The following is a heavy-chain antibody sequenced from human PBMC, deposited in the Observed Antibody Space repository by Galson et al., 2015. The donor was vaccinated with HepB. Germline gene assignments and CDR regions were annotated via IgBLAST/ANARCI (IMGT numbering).Heavy chain of an antibody. CDR1: GFTFSNAW. CDR2: IKSKTDGGTT. V-gene: IGHV3-15*07. D-gene: IGHD2-2*01. Sequence: SLRLSCAASGFTFSNAWMNWVRQAPGKGLEWVGRIKSKTDGGTTDYAAPVKGRFTISRDDSKNTLYLQMNSLKTEDTAVYYCTTDSGVWCSSTSCYRRSYYYYYMDVWGKGTTVTVSS. CDR3: TTDSGVWCSSTSCYRRSYYYYYMDV. J-gene: IGHJ6*03.